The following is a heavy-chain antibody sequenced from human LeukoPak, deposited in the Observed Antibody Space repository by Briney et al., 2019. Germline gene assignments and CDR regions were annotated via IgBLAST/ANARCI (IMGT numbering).Heavy chain of an antibody. CDR2: INSDGSWT. CDR3: VSFYETY. V-gene: IGHV3-74*01. J-gene: IGHJ4*02. Sequence: GVSLRLSCAASGNYWMHWVRQAPGKGLAWVSHINSDGSWTSYADSVKGRFTISKDNAKNTVYLQMNSLRAEDTAVYYCVSFYETYWGRGTLVTVSS. CDR1: GNYW. D-gene: IGHD2/OR15-2a*01.